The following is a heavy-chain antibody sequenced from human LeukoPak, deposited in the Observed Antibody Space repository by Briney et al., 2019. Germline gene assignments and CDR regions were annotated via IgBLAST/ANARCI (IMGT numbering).Heavy chain of an antibody. J-gene: IGHJ4*02. V-gene: IGHV3-7*01. CDR3: TRDSQGSGTYSTDQ. CDR2: MNRDGSRK. Sequence: GGSLRLSCVASGITFSSSWMSWVRQGPGKGPEWVANMNRDGSRKYCVDSVKGRFTISRDNAKNSLFLQMNGLRDEDTAVYYCTRDSQGSGTYSTDQWGQGTLVTVSS. CDR1: GITFSSSW. D-gene: IGHD3-10*01.